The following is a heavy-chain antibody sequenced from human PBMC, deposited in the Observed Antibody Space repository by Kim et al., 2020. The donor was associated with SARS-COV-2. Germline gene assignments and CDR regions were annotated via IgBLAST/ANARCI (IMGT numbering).Heavy chain of an antibody. V-gene: IGHV3-23*01. CDR3: AKRPDTGLYGPGLNCFDL. Sequence: GGSLRLSCAASEFTFSNYAMSWVRQAPGKGLEWVSGISGSGDLIFYANSVKGRFIISRDNSQNTLYLQMNSLRAEDTALYFCAKRPDTGLYGPGLNCFDLWGQGTLVTVSA. J-gene: IGHJ4*02. CDR1: EFTFSNYA. CDR2: ISGSGDLI. D-gene: IGHD2-8*01.